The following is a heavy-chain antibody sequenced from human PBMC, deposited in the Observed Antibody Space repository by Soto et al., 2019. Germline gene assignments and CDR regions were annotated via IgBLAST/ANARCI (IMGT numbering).Heavy chain of an antibody. CDR3: DKHPRGNWFDA. CDR2: IKSKTDGGTT. J-gene: IGHJ5*02. V-gene: IGHV3-15*07. Sequence: EVQLVQSGGGLVEPGGSLRLSCAASGFSFSHVWMNWVRQATGKGLEWVGRIKSKTDGGTTEFTAPVKGRFTISRDDSKNTLYLEMHSLKNEDTAVYYWDKHPRGNWFDACGQGALGTVS. CDR1: GFSFSHVW.